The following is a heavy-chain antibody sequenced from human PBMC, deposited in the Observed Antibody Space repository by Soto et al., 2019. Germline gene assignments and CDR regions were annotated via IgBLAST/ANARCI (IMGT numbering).Heavy chain of an antibody. CDR3: ARDLPPVDY. J-gene: IGHJ4*02. CDR1: GYTFSSYF. CDR2: ISAYNGNT. Sequence: QVQLVQSGAEVKKPGASVKVSCKASGYTFSSYFISWVRQAPGQGLEWMGWISAYNGNTNYAQNLQGRVTMTTDTTTSTAYRELRSLRSDDTAVYYCARDLPPVDYWGQGTLVTVSS. V-gene: IGHV1-18*01.